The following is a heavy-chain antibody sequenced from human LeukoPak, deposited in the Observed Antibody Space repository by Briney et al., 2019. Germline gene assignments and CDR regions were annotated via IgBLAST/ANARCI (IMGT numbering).Heavy chain of an antibody. V-gene: IGHV1-69*05. CDR1: GGTLSSDA. J-gene: IGHJ5*02. Sequence: ASVKVSCKASGGTLSSDAISWVRQAPGQGLEWMGGIVPIFGRTDYAQKFQGRVTITRDESTSTVYMELRSLTSGDTAVYYCARAIIADRRGSWFDPWGQGTLVTVSS. CDR3: ARAIIADRRGSWFDP. CDR2: IVPIFGRT. D-gene: IGHD6-6*01.